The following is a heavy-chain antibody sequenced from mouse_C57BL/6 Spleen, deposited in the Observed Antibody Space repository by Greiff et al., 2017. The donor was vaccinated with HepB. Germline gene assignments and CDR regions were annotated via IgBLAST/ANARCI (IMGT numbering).Heavy chain of an antibody. CDR3: ARGGDYYYGSSSLFAY. J-gene: IGHJ3*01. CDR1: GYTFTNYW. CDR2: IYPGGGYT. Sequence: QVQLQQSGAELVRPGTSVKMSCKASGYTFTNYWIGWAKQRPGHGLEWIGDIYPGGGYTNYNEKFKGKATLTADKSSSTAYMQVSRLTSEDSAIYYCARGGDYYYGSSSLFAYWGQGTLVTVSA. D-gene: IGHD1-1*01. V-gene: IGHV1-63*01.